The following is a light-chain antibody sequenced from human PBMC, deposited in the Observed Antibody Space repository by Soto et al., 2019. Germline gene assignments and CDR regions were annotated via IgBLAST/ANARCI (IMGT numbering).Light chain of an antibody. CDR2: GAS. Sequence: EMVLTKSPGTLSLSPGERATLSCRASQSVSSSYLAWYQQKPGQAPRLLIYGASSRATGIPDRFSGSGSGTDFTLTISRLEPEDFAVYYCQQYGSSRTFGQGTKVDIK. CDR1: QSVSSSY. J-gene: IGKJ1*01. CDR3: QQYGSSRT. V-gene: IGKV3-20*01.